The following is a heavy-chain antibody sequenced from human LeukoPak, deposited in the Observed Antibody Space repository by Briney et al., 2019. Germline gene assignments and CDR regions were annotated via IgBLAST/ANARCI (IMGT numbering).Heavy chain of an antibody. CDR2: IYSGGST. CDR1: GFTVSSNY. Sequence: GGSLRLSCAASGFTVSSNYMSWVRQAPGKGLEWVSVIYSGGSTYYADSLKGRFTISRDNSKNTLYLQMNSLRAEDTAVYYCARASGWLYYYYGMDVWGQGTTVTVSS. CDR3: ARASGWLYYYYGMDV. V-gene: IGHV3-53*01. J-gene: IGHJ6*02. D-gene: IGHD3-3*01.